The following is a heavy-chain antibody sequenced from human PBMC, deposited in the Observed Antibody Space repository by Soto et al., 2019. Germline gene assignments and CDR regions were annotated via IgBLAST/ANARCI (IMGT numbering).Heavy chain of an antibody. Sequence: QVQLVESGGGVVQPGRSLRLSCAASGFTFSSYGMHWVRQAPGKGLEWVAVIWYDGSNKYYADSVKGRFTISRDNSKNTLYLQMNSRRAEDTAVYYCAREAYCSGGSCYSLGMDVWGQGTTVTVSS. V-gene: IGHV3-33*01. CDR2: IWYDGSNK. CDR3: AREAYCSGGSCYSLGMDV. J-gene: IGHJ6*02. D-gene: IGHD2-15*01. CDR1: GFTFSSYG.